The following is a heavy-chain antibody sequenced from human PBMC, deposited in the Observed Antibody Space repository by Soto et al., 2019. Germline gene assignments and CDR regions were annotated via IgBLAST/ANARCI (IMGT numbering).Heavy chain of an antibody. Sequence: SQTLSLPCAISGDSVSSNSAACNWIRHSPSRGLEWRRRTYYRSKWYNDYAVSVKGRLTINPDTSKNQFSLQLNSVTPEDTAVYYCPSARYNWNSHWFDTWGQGTLVQVSS. CDR3: PSARYNWNSHWFDT. D-gene: IGHD1-7*01. CDR2: TYYRSKWYN. J-gene: IGHJ5*02. CDR1: GDSVSSNSAA. V-gene: IGHV6-1*01.